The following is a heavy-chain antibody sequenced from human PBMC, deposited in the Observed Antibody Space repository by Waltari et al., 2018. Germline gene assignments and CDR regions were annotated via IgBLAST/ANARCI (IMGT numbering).Heavy chain of an antibody. J-gene: IGHJ6*02. CDR1: GGTFSSYT. CDR3: ARLIVVVIGAYYGMDV. CDR2: SIPILGIA. V-gene: IGHV1-69*02. Sequence: QVQLVQSGAEVKKPGSSVKVSCKASGGTFSSYTSSWVRQAPGQGLEWMGRSIPILGIANYAQKFQGRVTITADKSPSTAYMELSSLRSEDTAVYYFARLIVVVIGAYYGMDVWGQGTTVTVSS. D-gene: IGHD3-22*01.